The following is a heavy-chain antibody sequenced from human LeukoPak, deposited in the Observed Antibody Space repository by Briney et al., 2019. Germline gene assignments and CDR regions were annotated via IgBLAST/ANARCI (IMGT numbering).Heavy chain of an antibody. V-gene: IGHV4-59*01. CDR1: GGSISSYY. Sequence: SETLSLTCTVSGGSISSYYWSWIRQPPGKGLEWIGYIYYSGSTNYNPSLKSRVTISVDTSKNQFSLKLSSVTAADTAVYYCARVSSGWYSARPGGFDLWGRGTLVTVSS. J-gene: IGHJ2*01. CDR3: ARVSSGWYSARPGGFDL. CDR2: IYYSGST. D-gene: IGHD6-13*01.